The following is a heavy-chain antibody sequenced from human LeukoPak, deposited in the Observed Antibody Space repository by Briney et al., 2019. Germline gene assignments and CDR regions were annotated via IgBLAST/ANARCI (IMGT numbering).Heavy chain of an antibody. CDR1: GYSFTSYW. Sequence: GEPLKISCKGSGYSFTSYWIGWVRQMPGKGLEWMGIIYPGDSDTRYSPSFQGQVTISADKSISTAYLQWSSLKASDTAMYYCAREIFYYDSRRHYYYMDVWGKGTTVTVSS. CDR2: IYPGDSDT. CDR3: AREIFYYDSRRHYYYMDV. V-gene: IGHV5-51*01. J-gene: IGHJ6*03. D-gene: IGHD3-22*01.